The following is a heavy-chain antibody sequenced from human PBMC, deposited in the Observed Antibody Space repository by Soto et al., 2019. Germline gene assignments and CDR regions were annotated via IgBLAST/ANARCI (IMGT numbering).Heavy chain of an antibody. J-gene: IGHJ6*02. D-gene: IGHD2-2*01. CDR1: GGSFSGGAYY. CDR3: AREGVSTPKYLYPGLDV. CDR2: IPHTGSK. Sequence: QVQLPDSGPGLLRLSQPLPLTCSSLGGSFSGGAYYWNWIRQHPGRGLEWVGYIPHTGSKHFNPALQSRISMSIDTSKYEVSMWLTSVTAAATAVYYCAREGVSTPKYLYPGLDVCGQGTTVTVSS. V-gene: IGHV4-31*03.